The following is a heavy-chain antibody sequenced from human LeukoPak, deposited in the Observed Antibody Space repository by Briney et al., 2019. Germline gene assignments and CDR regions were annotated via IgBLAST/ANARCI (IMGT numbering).Heavy chain of an antibody. CDR1: GGSISSYY. V-gene: IGHV4-59*08. CDR3: ARHTQATGDAFDI. CDR2: IYYSGST. Sequence: SETLSLTCTVSGGSISSYYWSWIRQPPGKGLEWIGYIYYSGSTNYNPSLKSRVTISVDTSKNQFSLRLSSVTAADTAVYYCARHTQATGDAFDIWGQGTMVTVSS. J-gene: IGHJ3*02.